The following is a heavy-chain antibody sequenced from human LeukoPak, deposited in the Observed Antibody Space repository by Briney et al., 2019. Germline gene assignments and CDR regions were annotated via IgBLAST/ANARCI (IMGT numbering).Heavy chain of an antibody. D-gene: IGHD4-17*01. CDR3: ASYGSY. Sequence: GGSLRLSCAASGFTFSSYAMSWVRQAPGKGLEWVAVISYDGSNKYYADSVKGRFTISRDNSKNTLYLQMNSLRAEDTAVYYCASYGSYWGQGTLVTVSS. CDR2: ISYDGSNK. CDR1: GFTFSSYA. V-gene: IGHV3-30-3*01. J-gene: IGHJ4*02.